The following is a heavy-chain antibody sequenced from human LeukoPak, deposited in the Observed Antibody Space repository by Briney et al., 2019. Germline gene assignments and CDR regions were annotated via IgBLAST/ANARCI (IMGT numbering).Heavy chain of an antibody. CDR1: GDSITNTNW. J-gene: IGHJ4*02. Sequence: ASGTLSLTCAVSGDSITNTNWCSWVRQPPGKGLEWIGEIDHRGNTNYNPSLKSRVTISADKSKNQFSLRLSSVTAADSAVYYCARKGGLFDYWGQGTLVTVSS. D-gene: IGHD2-15*01. CDR3: ARKGGLFDY. CDR2: IDHRGNT. V-gene: IGHV4-4*02.